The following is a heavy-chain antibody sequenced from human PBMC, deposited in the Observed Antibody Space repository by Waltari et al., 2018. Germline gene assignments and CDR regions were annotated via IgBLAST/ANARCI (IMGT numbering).Heavy chain of an antibody. CDR1: GGSFSGYY. J-gene: IGHJ4*02. CDR3: ARGKSRGYSGYGAGYFDY. CDR2: INHSGST. Sequence: QVQLQQWGAGLLKPSETLSLTCAVYGGSFSGYYWSWIRQPPGKGLEWIGEINHSGSTNYNPSLKSRVTISVDTSKNQFSLKLSSVTAADTAVYYCARGKSRGYSGYGAGYFDYWGQGTLVTVSS. V-gene: IGHV4-34*01. D-gene: IGHD5-12*01.